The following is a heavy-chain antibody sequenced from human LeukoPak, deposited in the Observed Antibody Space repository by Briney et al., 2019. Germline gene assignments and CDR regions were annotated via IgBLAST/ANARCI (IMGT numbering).Heavy chain of an antibody. CDR1: GCTFSSYG. CDR2: ISYDGSNK. V-gene: IGHV3-30*18. CDR3: AKDTEFDP. Sequence: GGSLRLSCAASGCTFSSYGMHWVRQAPGKGLEWVAVISYDGSNKYYADSVKGRFTISRDNSKNTLYPQMNSLRAEDTAVYYCAKDTEFDPWGQGTLVTVSS. J-gene: IGHJ5*02.